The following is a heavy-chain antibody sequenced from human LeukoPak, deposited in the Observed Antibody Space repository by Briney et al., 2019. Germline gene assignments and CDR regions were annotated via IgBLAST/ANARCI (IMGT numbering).Heavy chain of an antibody. V-gene: IGHV3-23*01. CDR2: ISGDGTST. CDR3: AKMSYGVAGKPFVDY. J-gene: IGHJ4*02. D-gene: IGHD6-19*01. CDR1: GFTFSSYW. Sequence: GGSLRLSCAASGFTFSSYWMSWVRQAPGEGLEWVSAISGDGTSTYYADSVKGRFTIFRDTSKNILYLQMNSLRAEDTAVYYCAKMSYGVAGKPFVDYWGQGTLVTVSS.